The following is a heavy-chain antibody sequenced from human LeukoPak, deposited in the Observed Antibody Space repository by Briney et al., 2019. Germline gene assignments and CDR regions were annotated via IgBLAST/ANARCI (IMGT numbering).Heavy chain of an antibody. V-gene: IGHV4-59*01. CDR1: GGSISSYY. D-gene: IGHD1-26*01. J-gene: IGHJ4*02. Sequence: PSETLSLTCTVSGGSISSYYWSWIRQPPGKGLEWIGYIYYSGSTNYNPSLKSRVTISVDTSKNQFSLKLSSVTAADTAVYYCARVRWGSFDYWGQGTLVTVSP. CDR3: ARVRWGSFDY. CDR2: IYYSGST.